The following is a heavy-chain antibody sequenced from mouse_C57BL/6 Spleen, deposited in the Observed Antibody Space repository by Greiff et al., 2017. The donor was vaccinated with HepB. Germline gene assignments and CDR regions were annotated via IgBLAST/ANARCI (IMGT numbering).Heavy chain of an antibody. Sequence: VKLQQSGAELARPGASVKMSCKASGYTFTSYTMHWVKQRPGQGLEWIGYINPSSGYTKYNQKFKDKATLTADKSSSTAYMQLSSLTSEDSAVYYCARSDYYSKAYFDYWGRGTTLTVSS. CDR1: GYTFTSYT. J-gene: IGHJ2*01. V-gene: IGHV1-4*01. D-gene: IGHD2-5*01. CDR2: INPSSGYT. CDR3: ARSDYYSKAYFDY.